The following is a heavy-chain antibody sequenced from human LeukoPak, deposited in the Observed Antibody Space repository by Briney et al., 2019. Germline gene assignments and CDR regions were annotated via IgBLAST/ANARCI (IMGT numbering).Heavy chain of an antibody. V-gene: IGHV3-30*03. D-gene: IGHD6-6*01. CDR1: GFTFSSYG. CDR3: ATGKIAARRGSWFDP. CDR2: ISYDGSNK. J-gene: IGHJ5*02. Sequence: GGSLRLSCAASGFTFSSYGMHWVRQAPGKGLEWVAVISYDGSNKYYADSVKGRFTISRDNSKNTLYLQMNSLRAEDTAVYYCATGKIAARRGSWFDPWGQGTLVTVSS.